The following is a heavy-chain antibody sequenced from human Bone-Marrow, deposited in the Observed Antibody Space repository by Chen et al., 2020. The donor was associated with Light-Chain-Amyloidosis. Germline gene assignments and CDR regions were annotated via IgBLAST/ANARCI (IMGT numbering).Heavy chain of an antibody. CDR1: GYSFTDYY. V-gene: IGHV1-2*02. J-gene: IGHJ5*02. CDR3: ARDRGTLTTSWFDR. Sequence: QVPLVQSGPEGKKPGASVKVSCKPSGYSFTDYYIHWLRQAPGQGLEWMGWISPNTGVTVYARKFQGRVTMTRDTSIRTAYMELSRLRSDDTAVFYCARDRGTLTTSWFDRWGQGTLVTVSS. D-gene: IGHD3-9*01. CDR2: ISPNTGVT.